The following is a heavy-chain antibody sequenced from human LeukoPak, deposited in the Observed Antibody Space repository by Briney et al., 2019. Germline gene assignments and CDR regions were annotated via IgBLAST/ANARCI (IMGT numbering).Heavy chain of an antibody. V-gene: IGHV3-74*01. J-gene: IGHJ6*03. D-gene: IGHD3-3*01. CDR3: VRTSSGIYNYWSGSFHKDYFYYMDA. CDR1: GFTFTNYW. Sequence: PGGSLSLSCAASGFTFTNYWMHWVRHAPGKGLAWVSRISSDGTSTIYADSVKGRFTISRDNDKNTLSLQMNSLRDEDTAVYYCVRTSSGIYNYWSGSFHKDYFYYMDAWGEGTTVTVSS. CDR2: ISSDGTST.